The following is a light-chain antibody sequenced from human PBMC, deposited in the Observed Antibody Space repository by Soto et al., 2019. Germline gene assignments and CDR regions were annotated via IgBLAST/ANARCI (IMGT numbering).Light chain of an antibody. J-gene: IGLJ3*02. V-gene: IGLV2-8*01. CDR1: SSDVGAYKY. CDR3: TSYAGSNISV. Sequence: QSALTQPPSASGSPGQSVTICCTGTSSDVGAYKYVSWYQQYPGKAPKLMIYEVSKRPSGVPDRFSGSKSGNTASLTVSGLQAEDEADYYCTSYAGSNISVFGEGTKLTVL. CDR2: EVS.